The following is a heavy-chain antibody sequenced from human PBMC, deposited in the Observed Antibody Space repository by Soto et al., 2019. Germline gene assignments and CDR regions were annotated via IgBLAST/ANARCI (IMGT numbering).Heavy chain of an antibody. V-gene: IGHV4-4*02. Sequence: QVQLQESGPGLVKPSGTLSLTCAVSGGSISSSNWWSWVRQPPGKGLEWIGEIYHSGSTNYNPSLKRRVTISVDKYKNQSSLKLSSVTAADTAVYYCARGIGEYQLRSRWFDPWGQGALVTVSS. J-gene: IGHJ5*02. CDR3: ARGIGEYQLRSRWFDP. D-gene: IGHD2-2*01. CDR2: IYHSGST. CDR1: GGSISSSNW.